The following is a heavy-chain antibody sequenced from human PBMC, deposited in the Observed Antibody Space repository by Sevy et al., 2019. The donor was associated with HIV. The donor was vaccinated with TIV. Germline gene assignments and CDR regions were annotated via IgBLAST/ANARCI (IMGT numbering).Heavy chain of an antibody. D-gene: IGHD3-3*01. V-gene: IGHV3-11*01. CDR2: ISSSGSTI. CDR3: ARGGYYDFWSGYYKGLFDY. CDR1: GFTFSDYY. J-gene: IGHJ4*02. Sequence: GSLRLSCAASGFTFSDYYMSWIRQAPGKGLEWVSYISSSGSTIYYADSVKGRFTISRDNAKNSLYLQMNSLRAEDTAVYYCARGGYYDFWSGYYKGLFDYWGQGTLVTVSS.